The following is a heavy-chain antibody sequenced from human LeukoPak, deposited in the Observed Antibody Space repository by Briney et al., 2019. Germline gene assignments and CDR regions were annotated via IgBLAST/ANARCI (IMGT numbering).Heavy chain of an antibody. D-gene: IGHD3-3*01. V-gene: IGHV1-46*01. Sequence: ASVKVSCRATGYSFSSHYMLWVRQAPGQGLEWMGIINPSAGSTSYPQKFQGRVTMTRDTSTSTVYMELSSLKSEDTPVYYCVAAGASRFVENFWSGPLDFWGQGTLVTVSS. J-gene: IGHJ4*02. CDR2: INPSAGST. CDR3: VAAGASRFVENFWSGPLDF. CDR1: GYSFSSHY.